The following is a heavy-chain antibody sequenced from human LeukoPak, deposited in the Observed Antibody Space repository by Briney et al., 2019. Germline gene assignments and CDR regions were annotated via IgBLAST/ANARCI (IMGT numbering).Heavy chain of an antibody. CDR3: AKDNYYDSSGRINYYYYGMDV. V-gene: IGHV3-23*01. CDR1: GFTFSSYA. Sequence: GGSLRLSCAASGFTFSSYAMSWVRQAPGKGLEWVSAISGSGGSTYYADSVKGRFTISRDNSKNTLYLQMNSLRAEDTAVYYRAKDNYYDSSGRINYYYYGMDVWGQGTTVTVS. CDR2: ISGSGGST. D-gene: IGHD3-22*01. J-gene: IGHJ6*02.